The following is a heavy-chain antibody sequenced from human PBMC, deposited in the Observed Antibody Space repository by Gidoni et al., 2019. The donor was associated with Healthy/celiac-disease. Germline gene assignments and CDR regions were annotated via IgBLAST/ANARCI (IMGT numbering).Heavy chain of an antibody. D-gene: IGHD3-22*01. CDR3: ARDHYDSRGFDP. V-gene: IGHV3-21*01. Sequence: EVQLVESGGGLVKPGGSLRLSCAASGFTFSSYSMNWVRQAPGKGLEWVSSISSSSSYIYYADSVKGRFTISRDNAKNALYLQMNSLRAEDTAVYYCARDHYDSRGFDPWGQGTLVTVSS. J-gene: IGHJ5*02. CDR2: ISSSSSYI. CDR1: GFTFSSYS.